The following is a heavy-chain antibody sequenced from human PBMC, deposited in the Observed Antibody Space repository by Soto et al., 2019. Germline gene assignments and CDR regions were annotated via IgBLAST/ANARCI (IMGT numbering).Heavy chain of an antibody. D-gene: IGHD3-3*01. CDR3: ARPHYDFWSGYPNWFDP. J-gene: IGHJ5*02. V-gene: IGHV4-39*01. CDR2: IYYSGST. Sequence: SETLSLTCTVSGGSISSSSYYWGWIRQPPGKGLEWIGSIYYSGSTYYNPSLKSRVTISVDTSKNQFSLKLSSVTAADTAVYYCARPHYDFWSGYPNWFDPWGQGTLVTAPQ. CDR1: GGSISSSSYY.